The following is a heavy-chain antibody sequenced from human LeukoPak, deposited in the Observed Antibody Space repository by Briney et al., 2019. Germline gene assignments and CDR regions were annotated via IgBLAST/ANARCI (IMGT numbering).Heavy chain of an antibody. D-gene: IGHD3-16*02. CDR3: ARAMYWRGYRSGMDV. Sequence: PGGSLRLSCAASGFTFSKYWMHWIRQPPGKGLEWIGEINHSGSTNYNPSLKSRVTISVDTSKNQFSLKLSSVTAADTAVYYCARAMYWRGYRSGMDVWGQGTTVTVSS. CDR2: INHSGST. CDR1: GFTFSKYW. V-gene: IGHV4-34*01. J-gene: IGHJ6*02.